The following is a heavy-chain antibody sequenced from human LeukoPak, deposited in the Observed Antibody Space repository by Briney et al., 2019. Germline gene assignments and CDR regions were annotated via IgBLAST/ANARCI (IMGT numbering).Heavy chain of an antibody. CDR3: AKGDAVVVVAPLDY. J-gene: IGHJ4*02. D-gene: IGHD2-15*01. CDR2: ISGSGGST. CDR1: GFTFSSYA. Sequence: PGGSLRLSCAASGFTFSSYAMSWVRQAPGKGLEWVSAISGSGGSTYYADSVKGRFTISRDNSKNTLYLQMNSLRAEDTAVYYCAKGDAVVVVAPLDYWGQGTLVTVSS. V-gene: IGHV3-23*01.